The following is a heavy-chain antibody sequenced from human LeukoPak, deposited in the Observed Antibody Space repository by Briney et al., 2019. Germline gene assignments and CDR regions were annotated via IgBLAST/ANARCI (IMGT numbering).Heavy chain of an antibody. Sequence: SVKVSSKASGGTFSSYAISWARQAPGQGLEWMGGIIPIFGTANYAQKFQGRVTITADESTGTAYMELSSLRSEDTAVYYCARDCSGGSCYPSWGQGTLVTVSS. J-gene: IGHJ5*02. CDR3: ARDCSGGSCYPS. D-gene: IGHD2-15*01. CDR2: IIPIFGTA. V-gene: IGHV1-69*13. CDR1: GGTFSSYA.